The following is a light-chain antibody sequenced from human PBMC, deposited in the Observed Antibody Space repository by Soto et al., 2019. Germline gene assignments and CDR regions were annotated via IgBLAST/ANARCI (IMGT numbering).Light chain of an antibody. V-gene: IGLV1-44*01. CDR3: AAWDDSLKAYV. CDR1: SSNIGTNS. J-gene: IGLJ1*01. CDR2: TNN. Sequence: QSALTQPPSASGTPGLGVTISCSGSSSNIGTNSVDWYQQVPGAAPDLLIHTNNQRPSGVTDRFSASKSGASASLAIRGLQSQDEAHYYCAAWDDSLKAYVFGTGTKVTVL.